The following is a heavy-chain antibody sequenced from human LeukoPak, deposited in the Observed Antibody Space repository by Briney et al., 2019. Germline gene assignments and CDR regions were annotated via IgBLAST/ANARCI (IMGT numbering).Heavy chain of an antibody. V-gene: IGHV1-69*13. CDR1: GGTFSSYA. J-gene: IGHJ4*02. CDR3: ARDGRSIVGAAEYYFDY. D-gene: IGHD1-26*01. CDR2: IIPIFGTA. Sequence: SVKVSCRASGGTFSSYAISWVRQAPGQGLEWMGGIIPIFGTANYAQKFQGRVTITADESTSTAYMELSSLRSEDTAVYYCARDGRSIVGAAEYYFDYWGQGTLVTVSS.